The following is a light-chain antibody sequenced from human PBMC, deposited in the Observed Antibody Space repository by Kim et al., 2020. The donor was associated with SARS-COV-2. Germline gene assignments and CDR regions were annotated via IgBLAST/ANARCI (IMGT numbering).Light chain of an antibody. J-gene: IGKJ2*01. CDR3: HQYQLEHT. Sequence: EMVMTQSPATLPVSPGERATLSCRASQSVTTNLAWYQYKPGQAPRLLIYGASTRATDIPARFSGSGSGTDFTLTISSLQSEDFAVYYCHQYQLEHTFGQGTKLEI. V-gene: IGKV3-15*01. CDR1: QSVTTN. CDR2: GAS.